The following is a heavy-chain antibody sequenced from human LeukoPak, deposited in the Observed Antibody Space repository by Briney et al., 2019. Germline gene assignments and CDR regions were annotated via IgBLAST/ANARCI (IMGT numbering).Heavy chain of an antibody. CDR2: IRGNGGSA. J-gene: IGHJ5*01. V-gene: IGHV3-23*01. D-gene: IGHD3-3*01. CDR1: GFSFSIYA. CDR3: VKGGQRYDFWRFDF. Sequence: PGGSLRLSCEASGFSFSIYAMSWVRQAPGKGLEGVSSIRGNGGSAYYENSVKGRFTIARDNSKNTLYMEMNSLTEENTALYYCVKGGQRYDFWRFDFWGRGTLVTVSS.